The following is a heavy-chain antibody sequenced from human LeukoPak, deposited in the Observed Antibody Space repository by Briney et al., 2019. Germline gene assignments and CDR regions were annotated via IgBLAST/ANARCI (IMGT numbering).Heavy chain of an antibody. CDR2: IFYSGST. Sequence: PAETLSLICTVSGGSISSSSFHWGWIRQPPGKGLEWIGTIFYSGSTYYNPSLKSRVTMSVDTSKNQFSLKLSSVTAAGTAVYYCARQGYISGQGFRNNWFDPWGQGSLVTVSS. J-gene: IGHJ5*02. V-gene: IGHV4-39*01. CDR3: ARQGYISGQGFRNNWFDP. CDR1: GGSISSSSFH. D-gene: IGHD6-19*01.